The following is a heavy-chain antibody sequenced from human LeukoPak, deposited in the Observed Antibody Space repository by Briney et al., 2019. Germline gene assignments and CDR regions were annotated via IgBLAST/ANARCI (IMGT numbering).Heavy chain of an antibody. CDR3: ARASSRYRYYYYMDV. V-gene: IGHV4-39*07. CDR1: GGSISSRSYF. CDR2: IYYSGST. J-gene: IGHJ6*03. Sequence: SETLSLTCTVSGGSISSRSYFWGWIRQPPGKGLEWIGSIYYSGSTYYNPSLKSRVTISVDTSKNQFSLKLSSVTAADTAVYYCARASSRYRYYYYMDVWGKGTTVTVSS. D-gene: IGHD5-18*01.